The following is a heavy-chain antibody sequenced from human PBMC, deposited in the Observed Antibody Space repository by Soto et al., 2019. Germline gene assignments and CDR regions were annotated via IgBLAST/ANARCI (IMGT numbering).Heavy chain of an antibody. CDR1: GGSISSGGYY. CDR2: IYYSGST. CDR3: AREKRVGATANYYGMDV. V-gene: IGHV4-31*03. D-gene: IGHD1-26*01. J-gene: IGHJ6*02. Sequence: SETLSLTCTVSGGSISSGGYYWSWIRQHPGKGLEWIGYIYYSGSTYYNPSLKSRVTISVDTSKNQFSLKLSSVTAADTAVYYCAREKRVGATANYYGMDVWGQGTTVTVS.